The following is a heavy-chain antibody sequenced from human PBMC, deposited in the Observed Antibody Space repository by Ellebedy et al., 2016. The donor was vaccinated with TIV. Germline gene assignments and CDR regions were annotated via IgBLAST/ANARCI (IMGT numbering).Heavy chain of an antibody. V-gene: IGHV3-7*01. J-gene: IGHJ5*02. D-gene: IGHD4-17*01. Sequence: PGGSLRLSCAASGFSFRSYWMSWVRQAPGKGLEWVANIYQDGGVQYYVGSVKGRFTISRDNADNSLFLQINSLRVEDTAVYYCARRGSYGDYAVQINSWFDPWGRGTLVTVSS. CDR2: IYQDGGVQ. CDR3: ARRGSYGDYAVQINSWFDP. CDR1: GFSFRSYW.